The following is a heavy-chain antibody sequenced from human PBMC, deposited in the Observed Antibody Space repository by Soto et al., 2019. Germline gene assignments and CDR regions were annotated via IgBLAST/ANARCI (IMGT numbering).Heavy chain of an antibody. J-gene: IGHJ4*02. D-gene: IGHD5-18*01. CDR3: ARARGYTYGTHTY. CDR2: IWYDGSLK. Sequence: GGSLRLSCAASGFTFNTYGMHWVRQAPGKGLEWVAVIWYDGSLKYYADSVKGRFTISRDNSKNTLYLQINSLRAEDTAVYYCARARGYTYGTHTYWGQGTLVTVSS. V-gene: IGHV3-33*01. CDR1: GFTFNTYG.